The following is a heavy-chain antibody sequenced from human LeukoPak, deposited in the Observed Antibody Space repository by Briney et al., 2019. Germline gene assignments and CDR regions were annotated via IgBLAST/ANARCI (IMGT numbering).Heavy chain of an antibody. CDR2: IYTSGST. D-gene: IGHD3-10*01. CDR1: GGSISSGSYY. J-gene: IGHJ6*03. CDR3: ARYYYGSGRRPYYYYYMDV. V-gene: IGHV4-61*02. Sequence: PSETLSLTCTVSGGSISSGSYYWSWIRQPAGKGLEWIGRIYTSGSTNYNPSLKSRVTTSVDTSKNQFSLKLSSVTAADTAVYYCARYYYGSGRRPYYYYYMDVWGKGTTVTVSS.